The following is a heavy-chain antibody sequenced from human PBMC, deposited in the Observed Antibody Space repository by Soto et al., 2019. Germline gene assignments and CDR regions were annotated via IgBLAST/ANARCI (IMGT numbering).Heavy chain of an antibody. V-gene: IGHV3-73*02. CDR2: IRSKANSYAT. Sequence: EVQLVESGGGLVQPGWSLKLSCAASGFTFSGSAMHWVRQASGKGLEWVGRIRSKANSYATAYAASVKGRFTISRDDSKNTAYLQMNSLKTEDTAVYYCTGPYSSSSMYGMDVWGQGTTVTVSS. CDR1: GFTFSGSA. J-gene: IGHJ6*02. CDR3: TGPYSSSSMYGMDV. D-gene: IGHD6-6*01.